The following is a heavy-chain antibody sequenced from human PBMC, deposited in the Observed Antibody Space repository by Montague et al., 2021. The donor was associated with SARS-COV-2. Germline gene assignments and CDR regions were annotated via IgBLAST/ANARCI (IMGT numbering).Heavy chain of an antibody. CDR2: IYYSGST. Sequence: TLSLTCTVSGGSISSGGYYWSWIRQHPGKGLEWIGYIYYSGSTYYNPSLKSRVTISVDTSKNQFSLKLSSVTAADTAVYYCARVEYDGGYDSVPLDVWGQGTTVPGSS. J-gene: IGHJ6*02. CDR3: ARVEYDGGYDSVPLDV. CDR1: GGSISSGGYY. V-gene: IGHV4-31*03. D-gene: IGHD5-12*01.